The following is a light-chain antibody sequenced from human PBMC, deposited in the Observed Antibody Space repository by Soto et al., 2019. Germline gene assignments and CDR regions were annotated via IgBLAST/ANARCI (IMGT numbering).Light chain of an antibody. CDR2: DAS. CDR3: QQRGSWPWLT. CDR1: QTVNNY. J-gene: IGKJ4*01. Sequence: EIVLKQSPGTLSLSPGERATLSCRTSQTVNNYLAWYQQKPGQAPRLVIYDASNRATGTPARFSGSGSGTDFTLTINSLEPEDSAVYYCQQRGSWPWLTFGGGTRVEIK. V-gene: IGKV3-11*01.